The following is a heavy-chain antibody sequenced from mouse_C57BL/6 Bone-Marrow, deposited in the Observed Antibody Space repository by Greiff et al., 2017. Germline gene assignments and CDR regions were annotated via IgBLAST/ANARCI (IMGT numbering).Heavy chain of an antibody. CDR2: IYPGSGST. V-gene: IGHV1-55*01. CDR1: GYTFTSYW. CDR3: ARPSVVGDAMDY. Sequence: QVQLQQPGAELVKPGASVKMSCKASGYTFTSYWITWVKQRPGQGLEWIGDIYPGSGSTNYNEKFKSKATLTIDTSSSTAYMQLSSLTSEDSAVYYCARPSVVGDAMDYWGQGTSVTVSS. D-gene: IGHD1-1*01. J-gene: IGHJ4*01.